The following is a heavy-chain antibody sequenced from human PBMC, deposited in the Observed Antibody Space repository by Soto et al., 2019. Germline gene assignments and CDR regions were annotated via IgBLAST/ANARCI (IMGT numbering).Heavy chain of an antibody. Sequence: QVQLVQSGAEVKKPGSSVKVSCKASGGTFSSYAISWVRQAPGQGLEWMGGIIPIFGTANYAQKFQGRVTITADESTSTAYMELSSLRSEDTAVYYCARELGYCSSTSCPNLAYWGQGTLVTVTS. D-gene: IGHD2-2*01. J-gene: IGHJ4*02. V-gene: IGHV1-69*01. CDR1: GGTFSSYA. CDR2: IIPIFGTA. CDR3: ARELGYCSSTSCPNLAY.